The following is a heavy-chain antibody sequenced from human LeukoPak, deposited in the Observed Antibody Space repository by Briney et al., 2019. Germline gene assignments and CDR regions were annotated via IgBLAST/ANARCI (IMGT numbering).Heavy chain of an antibody. Sequence: GGSLRLSCAASGFTFSSYSMNWVRQAPGKGLEWVSSISSSSSYIYYADSVKGRFTISRDNAKNSLYLQMNSLRAEDTAVYYCARDDRGGSCYSCVDYWGQGTLVTVSS. CDR1: GFTFSSYS. V-gene: IGHV3-21*01. J-gene: IGHJ4*02. CDR2: ISSSSSYI. CDR3: ARDDRGGSCYSCVDY. D-gene: IGHD2-15*01.